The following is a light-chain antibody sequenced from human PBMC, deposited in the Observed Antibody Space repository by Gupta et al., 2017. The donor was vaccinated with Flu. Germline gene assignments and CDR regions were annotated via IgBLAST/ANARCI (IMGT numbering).Light chain of an antibody. CDR1: QSIRTW. V-gene: IGKV1-5*01. J-gene: IGKJ2*01. CDR3: QQYSYYSPDA. Sequence: DIQMTQSPSTLSSSVGDRVTITCRASQSIRTWLAWYQQKPGKAPNILIYNASSWGSGVPSRFSGSGSGTEFSITIISLQPDDIATYYCQQYSYYSPDAFGQGTKVEI. CDR2: NAS.